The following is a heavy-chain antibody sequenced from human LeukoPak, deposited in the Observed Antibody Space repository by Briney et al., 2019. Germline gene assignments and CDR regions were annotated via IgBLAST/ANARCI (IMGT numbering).Heavy chain of an antibody. CDR2: ISISSSYI. D-gene: IGHD6-13*01. V-gene: IGHV3-11*06. J-gene: IGHJ4*02. CDR3: ARGSPGQQLVLFDY. Sequence: GGSLRLSCTASGFNFSDYYMSWIRQAPGKGLEWVSSISISSSYIYYADSVKGRFTISRDNAKNSLYLQMNSLRAEDTAVYYCARGSPGQQLVLFDYWGQGTLVTVSS. CDR1: GFNFSDYY.